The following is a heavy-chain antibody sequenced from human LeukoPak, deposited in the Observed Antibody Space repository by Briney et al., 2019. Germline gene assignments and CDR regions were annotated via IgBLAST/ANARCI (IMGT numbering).Heavy chain of an antibody. Sequence: SETLSLTCAVYGGSFSGYYWSWIRQPPGKGLEWIGEINHSGSTNYNPSLKSRVTISVDTSKNQFSLKLSSVTAADTAVYYCARSVGYSGSYFGYWGQGTLVTVSS. V-gene: IGHV4-34*01. J-gene: IGHJ4*02. CDR3: ARSVGYSGSYFGY. D-gene: IGHD1-26*01. CDR1: GGSFSGYY. CDR2: INHSGST.